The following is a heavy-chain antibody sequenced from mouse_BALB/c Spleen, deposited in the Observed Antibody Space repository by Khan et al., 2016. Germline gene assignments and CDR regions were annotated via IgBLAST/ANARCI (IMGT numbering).Heavy chain of an antibody. V-gene: IGHV1-69*02. Sequence: QVQLQQSGAELVRPGASVKLSCKASGYTFTSYWINWMKQRPGQGLEWIGNIFPSDSYTNYNQKFKDKATLTVDKSSSTADMQLSSPTSEDSAIYYCTRGEPTMISRFSYWGPGPLVTVSA. CDR2: IFPSDSYT. CDR1: GYTFTSYW. J-gene: IGHJ3*01. D-gene: IGHD2-4*01. CDR3: TRGEPTMISRFSY.